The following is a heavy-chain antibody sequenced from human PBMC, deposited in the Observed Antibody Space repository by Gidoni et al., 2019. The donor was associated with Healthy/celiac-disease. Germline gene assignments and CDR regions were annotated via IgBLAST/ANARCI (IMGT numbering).Heavy chain of an antibody. CDR3: ARSPSGYGSGSYYTTIGGMDV. J-gene: IGHJ6*02. Sequence: QVQLVQSGAEVKKPGASVKVSCKASGYTFTSYDINWVRQATGQGLEWMGWMNPNSGNTGYAQKFQGRVTMTRNTSISTAYMELSSLRSEDTAVYYCARSPSGYGSGSYYTTIGGMDVWGQGTTVTVSS. V-gene: IGHV1-8*01. D-gene: IGHD3-10*01. CDR2: MNPNSGNT. CDR1: GYTFTSYD.